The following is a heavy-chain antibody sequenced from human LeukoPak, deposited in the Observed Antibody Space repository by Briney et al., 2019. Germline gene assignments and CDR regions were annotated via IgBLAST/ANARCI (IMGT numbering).Heavy chain of an antibody. D-gene: IGHD3-3*01. CDR3: ARDMGPIQRGITIFGVVTDYYYYGMDV. Sequence: ASVKVSCKVSGYTLTELSMHWVRQAPGKGLEWMGGFDPEDGETIYAQKFQGRVTMTEDTSTDTAYMELSSLRSEDTAVYYCARDMGPIQRGITIFGVVTDYYYYGMDVWGQGTTVTVSS. J-gene: IGHJ6*02. V-gene: IGHV1-24*01. CDR2: FDPEDGET. CDR1: GYTLTELS.